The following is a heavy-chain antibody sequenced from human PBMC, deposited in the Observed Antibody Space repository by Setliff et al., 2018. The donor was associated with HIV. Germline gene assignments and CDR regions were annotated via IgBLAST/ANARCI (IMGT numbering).Heavy chain of an antibody. CDR1: RFTLSSYW. CDR3: AKTYYYDSSGYYYFDS. J-gene: IGHJ4*02. V-gene: IGHV3-7*03. D-gene: IGHD3-22*01. Sequence: PGGSLRLSCAASRFTLSSYWMSWVRQAPGKGLEWVANIKEDGSEKYYVDSVKGRFTISRDNAKNTLYLQMNSLRAEDTAVYYCAKTYYYDSSGYYYFDSWGQGTLVTVSS. CDR2: IKEDGSEK.